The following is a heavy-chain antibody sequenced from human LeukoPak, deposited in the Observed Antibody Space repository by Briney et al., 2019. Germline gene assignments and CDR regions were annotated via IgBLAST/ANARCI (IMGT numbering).Heavy chain of an antibody. J-gene: IGHJ4*02. CDR1: GGSISSYY. CDR3: ARAKSHYYGSENFDY. CDR2: IYYSGST. D-gene: IGHD3-10*01. Sequence: PSETLSLTCTVSGGSISSYYWSWIRQPPGKGLEWIGYIYYSGSTNYNPSLKSRVTISVDTSKNQFSLKLSSVTAADTAVYYCARAKSHYYGSENFDYWGQGTLVTVSS. V-gene: IGHV4-59*01.